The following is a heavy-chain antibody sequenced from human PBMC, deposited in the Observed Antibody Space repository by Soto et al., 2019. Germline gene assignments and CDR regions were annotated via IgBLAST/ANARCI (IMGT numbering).Heavy chain of an antibody. D-gene: IGHD3-16*02. CDR2: IKQDGSEK. Sequence: DVQLVESGGGLVQPGGSLRLSCAASGFTFSSYWMSWVRQAPGKGLEWVANIKQDGSEKYYVDSVKGRFTISRDNAKNSLYLQMNSLRAEDTAVYYCARLEGCGSYRYVGYWGQGTLVTVSS. CDR3: ARLEGCGSYRYVGY. CDR1: GFTFSSYW. J-gene: IGHJ4*02. V-gene: IGHV3-7*01.